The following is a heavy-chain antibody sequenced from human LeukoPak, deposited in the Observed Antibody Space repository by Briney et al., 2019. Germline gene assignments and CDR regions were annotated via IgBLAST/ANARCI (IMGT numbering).Heavy chain of an antibody. D-gene: IGHD1-26*01. V-gene: IGHV1-69*05. Sequence: SVKVSCKASGGTFSSYAISWVRQAPGQGLEWMGRIIPIFGTANYAQKFQGRVTITTDESTSTAYMELSRLRSDNTAVYYCAVWGAGFDYWGQGTLVTVSS. CDR3: AVWGAGFDY. CDR1: GGTFSSYA. CDR2: IIPIFGTA. J-gene: IGHJ4*02.